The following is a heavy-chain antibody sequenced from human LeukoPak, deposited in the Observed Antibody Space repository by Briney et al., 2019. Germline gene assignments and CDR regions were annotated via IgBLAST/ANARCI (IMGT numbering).Heavy chain of an antibody. Sequence: GGSLRLSCAASGFIFSSYWMHWVRQAPGKGLVWVSRIKSDGTSTNYADSVKGRFTISRDNSKKMVYLQMNSLRAEDTALYYCAGGQMFTSGGFDNWGQGALVTVSS. CDR2: IKSDGTST. V-gene: IGHV3-74*01. J-gene: IGHJ4*02. D-gene: IGHD6-19*01. CDR3: AGGQMFTSGGFDN. CDR1: GFIFSSYW.